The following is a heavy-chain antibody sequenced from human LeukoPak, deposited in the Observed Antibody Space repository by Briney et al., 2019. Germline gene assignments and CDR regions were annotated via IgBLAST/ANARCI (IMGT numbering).Heavy chain of an antibody. V-gene: IGHV4-4*07. D-gene: IGHD6-19*01. CDR3: ARVNSGWYGRLDY. J-gene: IGHJ4*02. CDR2: IYGSESI. CDR1: GASIRIYY. Sequence: SETLSLTCTVSGASIRIYYWSWLRHPAGKGLEWIGCIYGSESINYNPSLKSRVTMSVDTSKNQFSLKLSSVTAADTAVYYCARVNSGWYGRLDYWGPGTLVTVSS.